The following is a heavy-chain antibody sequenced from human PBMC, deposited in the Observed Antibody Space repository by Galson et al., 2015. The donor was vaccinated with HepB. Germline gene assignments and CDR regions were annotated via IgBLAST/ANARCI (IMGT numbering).Heavy chain of an antibody. CDR1: GGSISSYY. D-gene: IGHD3-10*01. J-gene: IGHJ4*02. CDR2: IDYSGST. Sequence: ETLSLTCTVSGGSISSYYWSWVRQPPGKGLEWIGYIDYSGSTNYNPSLNSRVTISVDTSKNQFSLKLSSVTAADTAVYYCARDRGGSGTSWVEWDYRGQGTLVTVSS. CDR3: ARDRGGSGTSWVEWDY. V-gene: IGHV4-59*12.